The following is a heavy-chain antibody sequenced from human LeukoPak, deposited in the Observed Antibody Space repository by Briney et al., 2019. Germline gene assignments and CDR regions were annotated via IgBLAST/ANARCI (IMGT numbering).Heavy chain of an antibody. V-gene: IGHV3-48*02. CDR3: AREVRGTYLDY. D-gene: IGHD4/OR15-4a*01. Sequence: PGGSLRLSCAASGFTFSSNGMNWVRQAPGKGLDFIAYISSTGATIYYADSLKGRFTISRDNPRNSLYLQMNSLREEDTAVYFCAREVRGTYLDYWGQGTLVTVSS. CDR2: ISSTGATI. J-gene: IGHJ4*02. CDR1: GFTFSSNG.